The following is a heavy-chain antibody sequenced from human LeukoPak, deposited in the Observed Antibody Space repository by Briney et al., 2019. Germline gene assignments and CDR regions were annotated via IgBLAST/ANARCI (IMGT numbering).Heavy chain of an antibody. Sequence: SETLSLTCSVSAGSISNGDYYWGWIRQAPGKGLEWIGCIFYGESTHYNPSLKSRATIPVDTSKNQFSLKLTSVTAADAAIYYCARQLPTAAADTRGYFDYWGQGTVVTVSS. D-gene: IGHD6-25*01. CDR1: AGSISNGDYY. CDR2: IFYGEST. J-gene: IGHJ4*01. CDR3: ARQLPTAAADTRGYFDY. V-gene: IGHV4-39*01.